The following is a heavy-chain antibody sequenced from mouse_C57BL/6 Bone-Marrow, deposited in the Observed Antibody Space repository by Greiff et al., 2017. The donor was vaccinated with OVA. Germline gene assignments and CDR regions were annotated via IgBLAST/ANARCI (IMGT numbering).Heavy chain of an antibody. Sequence: EVQLQQSGAELARPGASVKLSCTASGFNINDYYMNWVKQRPEQGLEWIGRIDPEDGDSEYASKFQGKATMTADTSSNTAYLQLSNLTSEDTAVYYCTPLVYDGYYRAYWGQGTRVTVSA. J-gene: IGHJ3*01. D-gene: IGHD2-3*01. V-gene: IGHV14-1*01. CDR3: TPLVYDGYYRAY. CDR2: IDPEDGDS. CDR1: GFNINDYY.